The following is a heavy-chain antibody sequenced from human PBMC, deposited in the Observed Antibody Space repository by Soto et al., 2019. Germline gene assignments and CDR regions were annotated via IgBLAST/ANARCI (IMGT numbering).Heavy chain of an antibody. CDR3: ARRILTVVGFDP. J-gene: IGHJ5*02. Sequence: SETLSLTCTVSGGSISSSSYYWGWIRQPPGKGLEWIGGIYYSGSTYYNPSLKSQVTISVDTSKNQLSLKLSSLTAADTAVYYCARRILTVVGFDPWGQGTLVTVSS. V-gene: IGHV4-39*01. CDR2: IYYSGST. D-gene: IGHD2-15*01. CDR1: GGSISSSSYY.